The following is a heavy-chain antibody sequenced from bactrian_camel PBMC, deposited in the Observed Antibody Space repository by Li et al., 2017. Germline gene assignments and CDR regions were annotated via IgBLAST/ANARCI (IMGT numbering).Heavy chain of an antibody. D-gene: IGHD2*01. V-gene: IGHV3S31*01. CDR2: IDSDGRA. CDR1: GYTRTSRSYC. CDR3: AGSVGSTRHCYTLYNWAFGY. J-gene: IGHJ6*01. Sequence: DVQLVESGGGSVQAGGSLRLSCAASGYTRTSRSYCMGWFRRAPGKEPEGVADIDSDGRATYGSSVKDRFTVSQDIGKNELYLQMDSLKPEDTAMYYCAGSVGSTRHCYTLYNWAFGYWGQGTQVSVS.